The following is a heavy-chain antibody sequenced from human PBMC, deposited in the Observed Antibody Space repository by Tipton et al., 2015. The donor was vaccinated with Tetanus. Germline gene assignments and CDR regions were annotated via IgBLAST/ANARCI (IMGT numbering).Heavy chain of an antibody. Sequence: SLRLSCAASGFTVSSNYMTWVRQAPGKGLEWVSVIFSGGSTYYADSVKGRFTISRDNSKNTVYLEMNSLRAEDTAVYYCARDGRSGHFDYWGQGTLLTVSS. J-gene: IGHJ4*02. CDR2: IFSGGST. CDR1: GFTVSSNY. V-gene: IGHV3-66*01. CDR3: ARDGRSGHFDY. D-gene: IGHD1-26*01.